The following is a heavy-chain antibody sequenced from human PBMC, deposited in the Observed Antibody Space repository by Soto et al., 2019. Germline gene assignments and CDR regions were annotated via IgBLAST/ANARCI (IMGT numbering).Heavy chain of an antibody. CDR3: ARDCRYCSGRQLDY. D-gene: IGHD2-15*01. Sequence: HVQLQESGPGLVKPSQTLSLTCTVSGGSISSGGYYWSWIRQHPGKGLEWIWHIYYSGSLYYNPSRHSRVTITVDTSKNHSSLRAGSTTAADTADYYCARDCRYCSGRQLDYWGQGNLVTVSS. V-gene: IGHV4-31*03. CDR1: GGSISSGGYY. CDR2: IYYSGSL. J-gene: IGHJ4*02.